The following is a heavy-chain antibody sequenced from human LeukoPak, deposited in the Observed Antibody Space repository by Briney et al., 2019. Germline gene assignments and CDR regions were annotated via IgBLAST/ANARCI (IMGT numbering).Heavy chain of an antibody. Sequence: GGSLRLSCAASGFTVSSNYMSWVRQAPGKGLEWVSLIYSDASTSYADSVRGRFTISRDNSKNTLYLQMNSLRAVDTAVYYCARMLGGGYTGLFDCWGQGTLVTVSS. V-gene: IGHV3-53*01. CDR2: IYSDAST. D-gene: IGHD3-10*02. J-gene: IGHJ4*02. CDR1: GFTVSSNY. CDR3: ARMLGGGYTGLFDC.